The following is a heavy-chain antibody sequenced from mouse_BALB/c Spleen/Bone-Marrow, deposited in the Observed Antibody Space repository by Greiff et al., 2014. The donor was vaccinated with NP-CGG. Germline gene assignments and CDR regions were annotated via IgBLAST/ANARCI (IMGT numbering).Heavy chain of an antibody. D-gene: IGHD2-4*01. CDR2: INPGSGGT. J-gene: IGHJ4*01. Sequence: QVQLQQSGAELVRPGTSVKVSCKASGYAFTNYLIEWVKQRPGQGLEWIGVINPGSGGTNYNEKFKCKATLTADKSSSTAYMQLSSLTSDDSAVYFCARGGDYGVMDYWGQGTSVTVSS. V-gene: IGHV1-54*01. CDR1: GYAFTNYL. CDR3: ARGGDYGVMDY.